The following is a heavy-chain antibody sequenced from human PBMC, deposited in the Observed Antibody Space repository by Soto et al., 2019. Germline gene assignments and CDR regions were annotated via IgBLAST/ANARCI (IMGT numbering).Heavy chain of an antibody. V-gene: IGHV3-30*18. CDR1: GFTFSSYG. Sequence: QVQLVESGGGVVQPGTSLRLSCAASGFTFSSYGMHWVRQAQGKGLEWVTFISYDGSNKYYADSVKGRVTVSRDNSKNTQYLQMNSLSAEDTAVYFCAKALGELSPESFDYWGRGTLVTVSS. J-gene: IGHJ4*01. CDR3: AKALGELSPESFDY. CDR2: ISYDGSNK. D-gene: IGHD3-16*02.